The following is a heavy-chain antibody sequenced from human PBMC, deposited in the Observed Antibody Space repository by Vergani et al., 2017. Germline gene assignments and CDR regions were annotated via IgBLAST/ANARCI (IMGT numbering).Heavy chain of an antibody. D-gene: IGHD1-26*01. CDR2: IYHIGST. Sequence: QVQLQESGPGLVKPSETLSLTCAVSGYSISSGYYWGWIRQPPGKGLEWIGSIYHIGSTYYNPSLKSRVTISVDTSKNQFSLKLSAVTAADTAVYYCARQGWELLRTFFDYWGQGILVTVSS. J-gene: IGHJ4*02. CDR1: GYSISSGYY. CDR3: ARQGWELLRTFFDY. V-gene: IGHV4-38-2*01.